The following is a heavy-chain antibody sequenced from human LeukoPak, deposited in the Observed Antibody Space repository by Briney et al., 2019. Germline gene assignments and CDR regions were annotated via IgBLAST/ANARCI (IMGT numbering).Heavy chain of an antibody. D-gene: IGHD5-12*01. CDR2: INHSGST. Sequence: PSETLSLTCAVYGGSFSGYYWSWIRQPPGKGLEWIGEINHSGSTNYNPSLKSRVTISVDPYKNQFSLKLSSVTAADTAVYYCARGRKYSGYDGGLATINYFDYWGEGTLVTVSS. V-gene: IGHV4-34*01. CDR1: GGSFSGYY. CDR3: ARGRKYSGYDGGLATINYFDY. J-gene: IGHJ4*02.